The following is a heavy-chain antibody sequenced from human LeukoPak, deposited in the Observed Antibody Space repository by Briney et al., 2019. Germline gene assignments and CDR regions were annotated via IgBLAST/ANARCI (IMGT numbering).Heavy chain of an antibody. CDR3: AKDREGSGWYYFDY. Sequence: PGGSLRLSCAASGFTFSSYAMHWVRQAPGKGLEWVAVISSDGSHKYYADSVKGRFTISRDNSKNTLYLQMNSLRAEDTAVFYCAKDREGSGWYYFDYWGQGTLVTVSS. D-gene: IGHD6-19*01. CDR1: GFTFSSYA. CDR2: ISSDGSHK. V-gene: IGHV3-30*18. J-gene: IGHJ4*02.